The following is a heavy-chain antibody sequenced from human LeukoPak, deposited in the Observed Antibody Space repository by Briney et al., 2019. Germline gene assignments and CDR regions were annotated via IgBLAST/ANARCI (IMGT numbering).Heavy chain of an antibody. CDR3: ARGPTYCSGGSCYEFDC. V-gene: IGHV3-64*01. CDR2: ISSNGGST. Sequence: GGSLRLSCAASGFTFSSYAMHWVRQAPGKGLEYVSAISSNGGSTYYANSVKGRFTISRDNSKNTLYLQMGSLRAEDMAVYYCARGPTYCSGGSCYEFDCWGQGTLVTVSS. CDR1: GFTFSSYA. J-gene: IGHJ4*02. D-gene: IGHD2-15*01.